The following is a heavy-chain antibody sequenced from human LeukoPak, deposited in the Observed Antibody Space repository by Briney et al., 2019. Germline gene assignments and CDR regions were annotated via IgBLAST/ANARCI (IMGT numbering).Heavy chain of an antibody. V-gene: IGHV1-2*04. Sequence: GASVKVSCKASGYTFTGYYMHWVRQAPGQGLEWMGWINPNSGGTNYAQKFQGWVTMTRDTSISTAYMELSRLRSDDTAVYYCARGRYSSGWSFDYWGQGTLVTVSS. CDR1: GYTFTGYY. D-gene: IGHD6-19*01. CDR3: ARGRYSSGWSFDY. CDR2: INPNSGGT. J-gene: IGHJ4*02.